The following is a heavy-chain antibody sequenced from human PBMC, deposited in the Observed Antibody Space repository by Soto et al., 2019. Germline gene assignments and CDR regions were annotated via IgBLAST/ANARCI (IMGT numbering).Heavy chain of an antibody. V-gene: IGHV3-30-3*01. D-gene: IGHD2-15*01. CDR1: GFTFSSYA. CDR3: AREYCSGGSCYSMGVLDY. Sequence: QVQLVESGGGVVQPGRSLRLSCAASGFTFSSYAMHWVRQAPGKGLEWVAVISYDGSNKYYADSVKGRFTISRENSKNTLYLQMNSLRAEDTAVYYCAREYCSGGSCYSMGVLDYWGQGTLVTVSS. J-gene: IGHJ4*02. CDR2: ISYDGSNK.